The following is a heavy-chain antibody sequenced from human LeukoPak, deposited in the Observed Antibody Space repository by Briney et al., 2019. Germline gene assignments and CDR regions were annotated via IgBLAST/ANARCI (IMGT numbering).Heavy chain of an antibody. Sequence: TLSLTCTFSGGSISSGGYYWSWIRQHPGKGLEWIGYIYYSGSTYYNPSLKSRVTISVATSKNHFSLKLSSVTAADTAVYYCARGQGNYDFWSGYYTGARPNWFDPWGQGTRVTVSS. D-gene: IGHD3-3*01. CDR1: GGSISSGGYY. CDR3: ARGQGNYDFWSGYYTGARPNWFDP. CDR2: IYYSGST. V-gene: IGHV4-31*03. J-gene: IGHJ5*02.